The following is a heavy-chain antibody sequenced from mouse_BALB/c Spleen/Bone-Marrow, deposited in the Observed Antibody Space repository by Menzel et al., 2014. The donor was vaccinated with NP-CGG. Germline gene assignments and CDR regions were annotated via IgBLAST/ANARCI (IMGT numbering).Heavy chain of an antibody. D-gene: IGHD1-1*01. CDR3: ARSGYYDSSYFDY. CDR1: GYSFTGYF. J-gene: IGHJ2*01. CDR2: INPYNGDT. Sequence: EVHLVESGPELVKPGASVKISCKASGYSFTGYFMNWVMQSHGKSLEWIGRINPYNGDTFYNQKFKGKATLTVDKSSSTAHMELRSLASEDSAVYYCARSGYYDSSYFDYWGQGTTLTVSS. V-gene: IGHV1-20*02.